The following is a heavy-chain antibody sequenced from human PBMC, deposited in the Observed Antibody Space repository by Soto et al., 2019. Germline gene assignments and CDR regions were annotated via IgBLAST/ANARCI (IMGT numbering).Heavy chain of an antibody. J-gene: IGHJ4*02. CDR2: IYYTGST. D-gene: IGHD3-3*01. CDR1: GGSISSYY. V-gene: IGHV4-59*01. Sequence: PSETLSLTFTVSGGSISSYYWSWIRQPPGKGVEWIGYIYYTGSTNYNPSLKSRVTISVDSSKKQFSLKLSSVTAADTAVYYCARITMFGVVPAYFGYWGQGTLVTVSS. CDR3: ARITMFGVVPAYFGY.